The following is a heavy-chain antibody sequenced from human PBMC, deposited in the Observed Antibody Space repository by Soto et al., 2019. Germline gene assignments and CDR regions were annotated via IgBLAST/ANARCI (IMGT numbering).Heavy chain of an antibody. CDR3: ARDGDGRMTTNPYYYNGMDV. CDR1: GVSVSGSSC. J-gene: IGHJ6*02. CDR2: IFYNGTT. D-gene: IGHD4-4*01. V-gene: IGHV4-61*01. Sequence: SETLSLTCTVSGVSVSGSSCWTWIRQAPGKGLEWIGCIFYNGTTNYNPSLRSPVTISVDTSKNQFSLKLSSVTAADTAVYYCARDGDGRMTTNPYYYNGMDVWGPGATVTVSS.